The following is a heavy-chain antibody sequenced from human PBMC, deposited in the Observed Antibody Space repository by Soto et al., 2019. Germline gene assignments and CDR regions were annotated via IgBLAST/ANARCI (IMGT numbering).Heavy chain of an antibody. CDR1: GYSFTSYW. CDR2: IYPGDSDT. J-gene: IGHJ6*03. CDR3: ARQGCGGSCYYKKPYYYYYMGV. D-gene: IGHD2-15*01. Sequence: GESLKISCKGSGYSFTSYWIGWVRQMPGKGLEWMGIIYPGDSDTRYSPSFQGQVTISADKSISTAYLQWSSLKASDTAMYYCARQGCGGSCYYKKPYYYYYMGVWGKGTTVTVSS. V-gene: IGHV5-51*01.